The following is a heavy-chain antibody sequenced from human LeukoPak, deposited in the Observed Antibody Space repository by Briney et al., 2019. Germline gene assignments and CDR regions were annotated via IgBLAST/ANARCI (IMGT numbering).Heavy chain of an antibody. CDR2: IYYSGST. J-gene: IGHJ5*02. V-gene: IGHV4-59*12. CDR1: GGSISSYY. D-gene: IGHD3-9*01. Sequence: PSETLSLTCTVSGGSISSYYWSWIRQPPGKGLEWIGYIYYSGSTNYNPSLKSRVTMSVDTSKNQFSLKLSSVTAADTAVYYCARDFLTGYYNWFDPWGQGTLVTVSS. CDR3: ARDFLTGYYNWFDP.